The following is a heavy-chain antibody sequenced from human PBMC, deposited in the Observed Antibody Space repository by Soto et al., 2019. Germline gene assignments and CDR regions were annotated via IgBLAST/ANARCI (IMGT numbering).Heavy chain of an antibody. CDR3: ARNRDPSSKTHGMDV. J-gene: IGHJ6*02. CDR1: GFTFVSYW. Sequence: GWSLRLSCAASGFTFVSYWMTWVRQAPGKGLESVANIKQDGSEKYYVDSVKGRFTISRDNAKNSLYLQMNSLRAEDTAVYYCARNRDPSSKTHGMDVWGQGTTVTVSS. V-gene: IGHV3-7*01. CDR2: IKQDGSEK.